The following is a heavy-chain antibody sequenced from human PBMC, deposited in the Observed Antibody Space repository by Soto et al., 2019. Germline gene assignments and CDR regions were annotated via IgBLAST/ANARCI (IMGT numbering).Heavy chain of an antibody. J-gene: IGHJ4*02. V-gene: IGHV3-7*03. D-gene: IGHD4-17*01. CDR2: IKQDGSEK. CDR1: GFSFSSFW. Sequence: EVQLVESGGGLVQPGGSLRLSCTTSGFSFSSFWMIWVRKAPGKGLEWVAIIKQDGSEKHYVDSVKGRFTVSRDNAEKSLYLQMDSLRPDDTAVYYCVRGYSDYTDYFDYWGQGALVTVSS. CDR3: VRGYSDYTDYFDY.